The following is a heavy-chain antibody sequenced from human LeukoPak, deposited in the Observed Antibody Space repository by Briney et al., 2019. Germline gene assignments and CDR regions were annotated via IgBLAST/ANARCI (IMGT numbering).Heavy chain of an antibody. CDR2: INHSGST. CDR1: GGSFSGYY. V-gene: IGHV4-34*01. CDR3: AREVLLWFGELLYFDY. D-gene: IGHD3-10*01. J-gene: IGHJ4*02. Sequence: SETLSLTCAVYGGSFSGYYWSWICQPPGKGLEWIGEINHSGSTNYNPSLKSRVTISVDTSKNQFSLKLSSVTAADTAVYYCAREVLLWFGELLYFDYWGQGTLVTVSS.